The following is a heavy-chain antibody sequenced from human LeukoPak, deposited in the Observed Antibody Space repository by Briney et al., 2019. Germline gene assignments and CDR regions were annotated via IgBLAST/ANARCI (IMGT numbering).Heavy chain of an antibody. CDR3: ARDNADYASGGDWFDP. V-gene: IGHV4-59*01. D-gene: IGHD3-10*01. Sequence: PSETLSLTCTVSGGSISGYYWTWIRQPPGKGLEWIGYVYHSGGTSYNPSLKSRVTIAVDTSKNQFSLKLTSVTAADTAVCYCARDNADYASGGDWFDPWGQGTLVTVSS. J-gene: IGHJ5*02. CDR2: VYHSGGT. CDR1: GGSISGYY.